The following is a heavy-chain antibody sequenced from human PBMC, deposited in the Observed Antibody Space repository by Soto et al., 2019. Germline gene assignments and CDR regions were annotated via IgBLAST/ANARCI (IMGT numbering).Heavy chain of an antibody. CDR3: ATAEVDY. J-gene: IGHJ4*02. CDR1: GFTFSSYW. V-gene: IGHV3-7*01. CDR2: IKQDGSEK. Sequence: GGSLRLSCAASGFTFSSYWMSWVRQAPGKGLEWVANIKQDGSEKYYADSVKGRFTVSRDNARNTLHLQMNSLRAEDTAVYYCATAEVDYWGPGTLVTVSS.